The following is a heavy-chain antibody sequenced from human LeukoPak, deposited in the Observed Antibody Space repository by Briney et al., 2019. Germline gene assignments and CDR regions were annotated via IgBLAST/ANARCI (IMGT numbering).Heavy chain of an antibody. V-gene: IGHV1-69*13. CDR3: ASQDCSTTSCYLPY. Sequence: RASVKVSCKASGYTFTSYDINWVRQATGQGLEWMGGIIPIFGTANYAQKFQGRVTITADESTSTAYMELSSLRSEDTAVYYCASQDCSTTSCYLPYWGQGTLVTVSS. J-gene: IGHJ4*02. CDR2: IIPIFGTA. CDR1: GYTFTSYD. D-gene: IGHD2-2*01.